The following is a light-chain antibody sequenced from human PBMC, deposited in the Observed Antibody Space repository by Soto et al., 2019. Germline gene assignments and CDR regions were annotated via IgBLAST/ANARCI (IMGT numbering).Light chain of an antibody. CDR3: QQYNNWPPWT. CDR1: QSVTSSY. V-gene: IGKV3-15*01. Sequence: EIVLTQSPGTLSLSPGERATLSCGANQSVTSSYLAWYQQKPGQAPRLLIYGASTRATGIPARFSGSGSGTEFTLTISSLQSEDFAVYYCQQYNNWPPWTFGQGTKVDIK. J-gene: IGKJ1*01. CDR2: GAS.